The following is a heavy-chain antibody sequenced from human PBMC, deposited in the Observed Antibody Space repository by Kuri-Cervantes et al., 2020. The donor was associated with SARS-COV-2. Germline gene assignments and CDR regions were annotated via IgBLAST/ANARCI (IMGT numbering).Heavy chain of an antibody. CDR1: GFTFSIYA. CDR2: ISGSGDNT. J-gene: IGHJ4*02. D-gene: IGHD6-6*01. V-gene: IGHV3-23*01. CDR3: AQDVSQLGRACRY. Sequence: GGSLRLSCAPSGFTFSIYAMSWVRQAPGKGLEWVSAISGSGDNTCYADSVKGRFTISRDNSQNTVYLQMNSLRGEDTALYYCAQDVSQLGRACRYWGQGTLVTVSS.